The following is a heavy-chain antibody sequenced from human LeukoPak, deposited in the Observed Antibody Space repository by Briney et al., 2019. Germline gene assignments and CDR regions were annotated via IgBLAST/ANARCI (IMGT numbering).Heavy chain of an antibody. V-gene: IGHV5-10-1*01. D-gene: IGHD5-12*01. CDR2: IDPSDSYT. J-gene: IGHJ4*02. CDR1: GYRFTSYW. Sequence: GESLKISCKGSGYRFTSYWTTWVRQMPGRGLEWMGTIDPSDSYTNYSPSSQGHVTISADKSISTAYLQWSSLKASDTAIYYCATYTDYELNYWGQGTLVTVSS. CDR3: ATYTDYELNY.